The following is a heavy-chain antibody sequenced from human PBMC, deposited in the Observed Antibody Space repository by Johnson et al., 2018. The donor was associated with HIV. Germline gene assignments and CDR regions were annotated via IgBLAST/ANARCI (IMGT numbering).Heavy chain of an antibody. Sequence: QVPGKGLEWVSVIYSGGSTYYADSVKGRFTISRDNSKNTLYVQMNSLRAEDTAVYYCARAGGSGDAFDIWGQGTMVTVSS. D-gene: IGHD3-10*01. CDR3: ARAGGSGDAFDI. V-gene: IGHV3-53*01. CDR2: IYSGGST. J-gene: IGHJ3*02.